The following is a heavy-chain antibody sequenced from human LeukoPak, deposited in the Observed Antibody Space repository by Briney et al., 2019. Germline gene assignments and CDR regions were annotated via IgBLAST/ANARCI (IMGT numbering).Heavy chain of an antibody. CDR2: IIPMLGRS. CDR1: GGSFSSYG. CDR3: AREDHTANNWFDP. D-gene: IGHD5-18*01. Sequence: ASVKVSCKAPGGSFSSYGISWVRQAPGQGLEWMGGIIPMLGRSNYAQKFQGRVTISTDESTSTAYMEMSSLRSEDTAVYYCAREDHTANNWFDPWGQGTLVTVSS. V-gene: IGHV1-69*05. J-gene: IGHJ5*02.